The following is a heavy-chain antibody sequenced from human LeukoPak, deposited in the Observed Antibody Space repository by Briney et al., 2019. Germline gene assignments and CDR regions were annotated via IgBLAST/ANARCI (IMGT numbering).Heavy chain of an antibody. Sequence: GGSLRLSCAASGFTVTSNYMTWVRQAPGKWLEWVSVISSGGNTYYVDSVKGRFTISRDNSKNTVYLQMNGLRAEDTAVYYCAREVRGYYFDYWGQGTLVTASS. CDR1: GFTVTSNY. CDR2: ISSGGNT. V-gene: IGHV3-53*01. D-gene: IGHD5-12*01. CDR3: AREVRGYYFDY. J-gene: IGHJ4*02.